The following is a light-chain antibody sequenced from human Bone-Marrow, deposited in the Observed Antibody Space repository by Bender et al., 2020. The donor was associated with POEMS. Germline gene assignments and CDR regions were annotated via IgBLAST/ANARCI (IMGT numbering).Light chain of an antibody. CDR3: AVWDDSLNGWV. J-gene: IGLJ3*02. CDR1: SSNIGAHA. V-gene: IGLV1-44*01. CDR2: SSH. Sequence: QSVLTQPPSASGTPGQRVTISCSGGSSNIGAHAVNWYQHLPGTAPKLLIYSSHRRPSEVPDRFSGSRSGTSASLGISGVQSEDEAEYYCAVWDDSLNGWVFGGGTKLTVL.